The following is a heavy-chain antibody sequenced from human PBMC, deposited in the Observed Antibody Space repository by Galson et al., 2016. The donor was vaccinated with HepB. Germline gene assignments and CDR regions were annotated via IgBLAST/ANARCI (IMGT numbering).Heavy chain of an antibody. Sequence: SLRLSCAASGFTFGTYTMNWVRQAPGKGLEWVSSINGGSSYIFYADSVKGRFTISRDNAKNSLYLQMNSLRVEDTAVYYCARVKADLVWFGEGTSDFDFWGQGTLVTVSS. D-gene: IGHD3-10*01. V-gene: IGHV3-21*01. CDR3: ARVKADLVWFGEGTSDFDF. CDR1: GFTFGTYT. J-gene: IGHJ4*02. CDR2: INGGSSYI.